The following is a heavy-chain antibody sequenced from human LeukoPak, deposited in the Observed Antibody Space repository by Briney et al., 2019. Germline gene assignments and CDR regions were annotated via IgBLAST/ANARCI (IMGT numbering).Heavy chain of an antibody. CDR1: GYTFTGHN. J-gene: IGHJ5*02. V-gene: IGHV1-2*02. Sequence: GASVKVSCKASGYTFTGHNMHWVRQAPGQGHEWLGWINPKSGGTNYAQKFQGRVTMTRDTSITTAYMELSGLTYDDSAVYYCARDVGTYLSWGQGTQVTVSS. CDR3: ARDVGTYLS. CDR2: INPKSGGT. D-gene: IGHD1-26*01.